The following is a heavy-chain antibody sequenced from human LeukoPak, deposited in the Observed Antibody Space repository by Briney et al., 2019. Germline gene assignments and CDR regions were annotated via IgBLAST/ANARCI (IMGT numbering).Heavy chain of an antibody. Sequence: GGSLRLSCAASGLTVSSNYMSWVRQAPGKGLEWVSVIYSGGSTYYADSVKGRFTISRDNSKNTLYLQMNSLRAEDTAVYYCAKDQGWEPRIYYFDYWGQGTLVTVSS. J-gene: IGHJ4*02. CDR2: IYSGGST. D-gene: IGHD1-26*01. CDR3: AKDQGWEPRIYYFDY. CDR1: GLTVSSNY. V-gene: IGHV3-53*01.